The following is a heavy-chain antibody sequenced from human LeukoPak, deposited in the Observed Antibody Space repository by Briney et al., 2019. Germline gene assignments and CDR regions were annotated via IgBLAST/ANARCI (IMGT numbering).Heavy chain of an antibody. CDR1: GYSFTSYY. CDR3: VREGWQWLVHAFDI. V-gene: IGHV1-46*01. J-gene: IGHJ3*02. D-gene: IGHD6-19*01. Sequence: ASVKVSGKASGYSFTSYYMHWVRQAPGQGLEWMGIINPSGGSTSYAQKFQGRVTMTRDMSTSTVYMELSSLRSEDTAVYYCVREGWQWLVHAFDIWGQGTMVTGSS. CDR2: INPSGGST.